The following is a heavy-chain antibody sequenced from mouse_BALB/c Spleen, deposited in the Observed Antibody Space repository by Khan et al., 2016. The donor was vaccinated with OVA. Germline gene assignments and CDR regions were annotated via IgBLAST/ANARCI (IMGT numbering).Heavy chain of an antibody. CDR2: ISYGGST. D-gene: IGHD1-2*01. V-gene: IGHV3-2*02. CDR3: ERKNYYGDAMDY. Sequence: VQLQQSGPGLVKPSQSLSLTCTVTGYSITSDYAWDWIRQFPGNKLEWMGYISYGGSTSYNPSLNSRISITRDTSKNQFFLQLNSVTTEDTATYDCERKNYYGDAMDYWGQGTSVTVSS. CDR1: GYSITSDYA. J-gene: IGHJ4*01.